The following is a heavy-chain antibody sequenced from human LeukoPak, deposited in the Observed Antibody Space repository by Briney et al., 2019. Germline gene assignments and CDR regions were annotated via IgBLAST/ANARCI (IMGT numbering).Heavy chain of an antibody. CDR2: ISGSGGST. J-gene: IGHJ4*02. CDR1: GFTFSSYA. V-gene: IGHV3-23*01. Sequence: GGSLRLSCAASGFTFSSYAMSWVRQAPGKGLEWVSAISGSGGSTYYADSVKGRFTNSRDNSKNTLYLQMNSLRAEDTAVYYCAKDLSSIAAAGTPLDYWGQGTLVTVSS. D-gene: IGHD6-13*01. CDR3: AKDLSSIAAAGTPLDY.